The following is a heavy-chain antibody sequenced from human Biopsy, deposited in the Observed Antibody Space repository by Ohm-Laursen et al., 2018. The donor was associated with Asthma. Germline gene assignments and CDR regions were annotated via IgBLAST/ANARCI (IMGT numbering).Heavy chain of an antibody. V-gene: IGHV4-30-4*02. CDR1: GGSISSGAYY. CDR3: ARRGGVRRYFDY. CDR2: INHSGST. Sequence: SDTLSLTCPVSGGSISSGAYYWSWVRQPPGKGLEWIGEINHSGSTNYNPSLKSRVTISVDTSKNQFSLKLSSVTAADTAVYFCARRGGVRRYFDYWGQGTLVTASS. D-gene: IGHD3-16*01. J-gene: IGHJ4*02.